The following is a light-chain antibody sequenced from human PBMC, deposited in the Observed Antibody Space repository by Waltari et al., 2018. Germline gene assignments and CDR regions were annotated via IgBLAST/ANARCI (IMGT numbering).Light chain of an antibody. Sequence: DIQLPQPPSSLTASVVDRVTITGRVSQGIRSYLNWYRQKPGKCPKHLSSSASNLQSGVPSRFSGSGSGTDFTLTISSLQPEDVATYYGQRTYNAPFTFGPGTKVDIK. V-gene: IGKV1-27*01. CDR2: SAS. J-gene: IGKJ3*01. CDR1: QGIRSY. CDR3: QRTYNAPFT.